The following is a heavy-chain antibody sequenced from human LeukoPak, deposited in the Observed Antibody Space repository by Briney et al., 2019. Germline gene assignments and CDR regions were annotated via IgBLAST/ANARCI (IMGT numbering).Heavy chain of an antibody. J-gene: IGHJ4*02. V-gene: IGHV1-18*01. Sequence: AASVKVSCKASGYTFTSYDINWVRQATGQGLEWMGWISAYNGNTNYAQKLQGRVTMTTDTSTSTAYMELRSLRSDDTAVYYCARDDSSGWYYFDYWGQGTLVTVSS. CDR1: GYTFTSYD. D-gene: IGHD6-19*01. CDR2: ISAYNGNT. CDR3: ARDDSSGWYYFDY.